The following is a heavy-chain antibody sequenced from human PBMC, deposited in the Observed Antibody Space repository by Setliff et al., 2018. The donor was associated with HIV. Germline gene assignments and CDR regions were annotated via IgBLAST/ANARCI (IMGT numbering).Heavy chain of an antibody. CDR1: GYTFTDYY. CDR3: ARDLSTHWSGYSLGF. V-gene: IGHV1-2*02. J-gene: IGHJ4*02. Sequence: ASVKVSCKASGYTFTDYYFHWVRQAPGQGLEWMGWINPKFGGTLYAQKFRGRVTMTRDMSINTVYVELSSLGSDDTAVYYCARDLSTHWSGYSLGFWGPGTQVTVSS. D-gene: IGHD3-3*01. CDR2: INPKFGGT.